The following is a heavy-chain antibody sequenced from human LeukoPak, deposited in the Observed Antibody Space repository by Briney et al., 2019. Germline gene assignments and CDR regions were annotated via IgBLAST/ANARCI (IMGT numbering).Heavy chain of an antibody. J-gene: IGHJ4*02. CDR1: GRSFSGYY. D-gene: IGHD1-26*01. Sequence: ASETLSLTCAVYGRSFSGYYWSWIRQPPGKGLEWIGEINHSGSTYYNPSLKSRVTISVDRSKNQFSLKLSSVTAADTAVYYCARDRELGYWGQGTLVTVSS. V-gene: IGHV4-34*01. CDR2: INHSGST. CDR3: ARDRELGY.